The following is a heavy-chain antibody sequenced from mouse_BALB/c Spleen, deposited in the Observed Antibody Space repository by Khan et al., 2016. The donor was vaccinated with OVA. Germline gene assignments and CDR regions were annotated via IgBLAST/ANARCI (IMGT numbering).Heavy chain of an antibody. J-gene: IGHJ3*01. CDR1: GYTFTDFT. Sequence: QVQLQQSGAELVRPGVSVKISCKGSGYTFTDFTMHWVKQSHAKSLEWIGVVNTYYGDATYNQKFKGKATMTVDKSSTTAYMELARLTFEASAIFYCERGGGDRFADWCQGTLVTVAA. CDR3: ERGGGDRFAD. V-gene: IGHV1S137*01. CDR2: VNTYYGDA.